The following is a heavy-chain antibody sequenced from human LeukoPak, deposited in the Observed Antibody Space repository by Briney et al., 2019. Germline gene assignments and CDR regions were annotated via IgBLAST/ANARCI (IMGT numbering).Heavy chain of an antibody. V-gene: IGHV3-15*01. CDR3: TSYSSGSMVY. J-gene: IGHJ4*02. CDR2: VNSDGGTT. Sequence: GGSLRLSCAASGFTISNAWMTWVRQAPGKGLEWVGRVNSDGGTTDYAAPVKGRFTIPRDDSKNTLYLQMNSLKTEDTGVYYCTSYSSGSMVYWGQGTLVTVSS. CDR1: GFTISNAW. D-gene: IGHD6-19*01.